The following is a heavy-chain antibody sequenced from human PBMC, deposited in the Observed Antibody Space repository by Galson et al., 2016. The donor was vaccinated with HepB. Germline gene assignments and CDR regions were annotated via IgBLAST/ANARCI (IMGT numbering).Heavy chain of an antibody. CDR3: AKELLLASFWFDP. V-gene: IGHV7-4-1*02. J-gene: IGHJ5*02. D-gene: IGHD1-26*01. Sequence: SVKVSCKASGYTFSNYGINWVRQAPGQGLEWMGWINTSTGKATYAQGFTGRFVCSLDTSVHPAYLQISSLEAEDTAVYYCAKELLLASFWFDPWGQGTLVTVSS. CDR1: GYTFSNYG. CDR2: INTSTGKA.